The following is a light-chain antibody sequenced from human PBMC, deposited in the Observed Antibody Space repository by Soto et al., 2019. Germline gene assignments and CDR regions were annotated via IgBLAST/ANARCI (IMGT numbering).Light chain of an antibody. CDR1: SSDVGGYNY. CDR2: EVS. J-gene: IGLJ1*01. Sequence: QSVLTQPPSASGAPGPAVTISCTGTSSDVGGYNYVSWYQQHPGKAPKLMIYEVSKRPSGVPDRFSGSKSGNTASLTVSGLQAEDEADYYCSSYAGSNNSLYVFGTGTRSPS. V-gene: IGLV2-8*01. CDR3: SSYAGSNNSLYV.